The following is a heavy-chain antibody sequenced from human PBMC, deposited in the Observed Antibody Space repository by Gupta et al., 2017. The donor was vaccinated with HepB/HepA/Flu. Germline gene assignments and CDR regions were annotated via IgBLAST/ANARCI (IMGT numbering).Heavy chain of an antibody. CDR1: GVSINDYY. CDR2: ISYTGNT. Sequence: QVQLQESGPGLVKTSETLSLTCTVSGVSINDYYWSWIRPPPGKGLEWIGYISYTGNTTDNPSLKSRVTISADTSKSQVSLKVTSVTAADTAVYYCARRVWYFDVWGRGTRVTVSS. J-gene: IGHJ2*01. V-gene: IGHV4-59*08. CDR3: ARRVWYFDV.